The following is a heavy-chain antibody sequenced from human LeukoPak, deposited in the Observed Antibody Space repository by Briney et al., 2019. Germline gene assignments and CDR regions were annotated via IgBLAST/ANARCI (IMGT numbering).Heavy chain of an antibody. CDR2: INHSGST. CDR1: GGSFSGYY. J-gene: IGHJ4*02. CDR3: ARVWDQNTAMARYYFDY. Sequence: SETLSLTCAVYGGSFSGYYWSWIRQPPGEGLEWIGEINHSGSTNYNPSLKSRVTISVDTSKNQFSLKLSSVTAADTAVYYCARVWDQNTAMARYYFDYWGQGTLVTVSS. D-gene: IGHD5-18*01. V-gene: IGHV4-34*01.